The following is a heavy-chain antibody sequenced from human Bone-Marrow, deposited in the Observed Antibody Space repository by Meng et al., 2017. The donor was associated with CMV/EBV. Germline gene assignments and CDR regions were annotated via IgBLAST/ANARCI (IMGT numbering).Heavy chain of an antibody. V-gene: IGHV4-61*08. D-gene: IGHD6-6*01. CDR2: IFYTGST. CDR3: ARELGGGLAARRVLDV. Sequence: SETLSLTCTVSGDSIGSGDYWSWIRLPPGKGPEWIGYIFYTGSTNYNPSLKSRVTISVDTSKNPFSLNLRSVTPADTAMYYCARELGGGLAARRVLDVWGQGTTVTVSS. J-gene: IGHJ6*02. CDR1: GDSIGSGDY.